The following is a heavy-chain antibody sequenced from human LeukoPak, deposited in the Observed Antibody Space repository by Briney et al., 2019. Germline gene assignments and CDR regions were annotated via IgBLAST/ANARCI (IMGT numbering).Heavy chain of an antibody. CDR2: IIPIFGTA. CDR3: ARAVSWYDAFDI. Sequence: GASVKVSCKASGGTFSSYAISWVRQAPGQGLEWMGGIIPIFGTANYAQKFQGRVTMTRDMSTSTVYMELSSLRSEDTAVYYCARAVSWYDAFDIWGQGTMVTVSS. V-gene: IGHV1-69*05. CDR1: GGTFSSYA. J-gene: IGHJ3*02. D-gene: IGHD6-13*01.